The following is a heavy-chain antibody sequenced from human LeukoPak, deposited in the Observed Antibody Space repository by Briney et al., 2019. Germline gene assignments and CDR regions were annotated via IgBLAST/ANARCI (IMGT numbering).Heavy chain of an antibody. J-gene: IGHJ4*02. CDR1: GFTFSSYG. Sequence: GGSLRLSCAASGFTFSSYGMHWVRQAPGKGLEWVAFIRYDGSNKYYADSVKGRFTISRDSSKNTLYLQMNSLRAEDTAVYYCAKDLLGCSGGSCYSPLDYWGQGTLVTVSS. CDR3: AKDLLGCSGGSCYSPLDY. D-gene: IGHD2-15*01. CDR2: IRYDGSNK. V-gene: IGHV3-30*02.